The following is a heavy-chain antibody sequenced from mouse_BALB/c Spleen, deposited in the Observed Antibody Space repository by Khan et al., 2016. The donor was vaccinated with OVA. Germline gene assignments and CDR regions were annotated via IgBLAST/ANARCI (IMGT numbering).Heavy chain of an antibody. V-gene: IGHV3-1*02. Sequence: EVQLQESGPDLVKPSQSLSLTCTVTGYSITSGYSWHWIRQFPGNKLEWMGYIHYIGSTHYNPSLTSRISITRTTSKNQFFLPLNSVPTEDTATYYCAAYYDYDYAMDYWGQGTSVTVSS. CDR1: GYSITSGYS. D-gene: IGHD2-4*01. J-gene: IGHJ4*01. CDR3: AAYYDYDYAMDY. CDR2: IHYIGST.